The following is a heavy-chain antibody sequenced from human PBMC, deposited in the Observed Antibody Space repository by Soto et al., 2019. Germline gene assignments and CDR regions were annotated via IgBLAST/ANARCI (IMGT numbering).Heavy chain of an antibody. J-gene: IGHJ4*02. CDR1: GGSVSSGGYY. CDR2: IYSSGST. Sequence: QVQLQESGPGLVKPSQTLFLTCSVSGGSVSSGGYYWSWIRQHPGKGLEWIGYIYSSGSTYYNPSLKSRVSISIDTSKNQFSLRLNSVTAADTAVYYCARDLVRGVGDYWGQGTLVTVSS. V-gene: IGHV4-31*03. D-gene: IGHD3-10*01. CDR3: ARDLVRGVGDY.